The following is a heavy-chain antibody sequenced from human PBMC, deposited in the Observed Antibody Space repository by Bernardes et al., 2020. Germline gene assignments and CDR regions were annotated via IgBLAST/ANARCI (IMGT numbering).Heavy chain of an antibody. Sequence: GGSLRLSCAASGFTFSSYSMNWVRQAPGKGLEWVSSISSSSSYIYYADSVKGRFTISRDNAKNSLYLQMNSLRAEDTAVYYCARDVTTVAGKSAYYYYMDVWGKGTTVTVSS. J-gene: IGHJ6*03. CDR3: ARDVTTVAGKSAYYYYMDV. V-gene: IGHV3-21*01. D-gene: IGHD6-19*01. CDR1: GFTFSSYS. CDR2: ISSSSSYI.